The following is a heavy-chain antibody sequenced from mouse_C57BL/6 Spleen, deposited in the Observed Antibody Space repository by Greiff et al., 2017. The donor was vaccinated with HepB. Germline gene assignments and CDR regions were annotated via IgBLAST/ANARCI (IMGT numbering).Heavy chain of an antibody. V-gene: IGHV1-55*01. D-gene: IGHD3-2*02. Sequence: QVQLQQPGAELVKPGASVKMSCKASGYTFTSYWITWVKQRPGQGLEWIGDIYPGSGSTNYKEKFKSKATLTVDTSSNTAYMQLSSLTSEDAAVLYCAGDQGREAMDYWGQGTSVTVSS. CDR1: GYTFTSYW. CDR2: IYPGSGST. J-gene: IGHJ4*01. CDR3: AGDQGREAMDY.